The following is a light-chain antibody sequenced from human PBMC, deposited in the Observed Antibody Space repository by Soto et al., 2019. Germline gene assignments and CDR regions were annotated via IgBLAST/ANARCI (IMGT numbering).Light chain of an antibody. CDR3: HMCDSSIVV. J-gene: IGLJ3*02. CDR1: NIGSKN. Sequence: SYELTQPLSVSVALGQTARVTCGGNNIGSKNVHWYQQKPGQAPVLLIYRDTYRPSGIPERFSGSNSGNTATLTISRAQGGDEADYYCHMCDSSIVVFGGGTKLTVL. CDR2: RDT. V-gene: IGLV3-9*01.